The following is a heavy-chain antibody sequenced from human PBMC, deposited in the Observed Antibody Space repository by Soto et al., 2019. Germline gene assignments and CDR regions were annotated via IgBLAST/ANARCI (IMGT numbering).Heavy chain of an antibody. D-gene: IGHD3-9*01. CDR3: ARDPTDFDWLRGYYYMDV. J-gene: IGHJ6*03. Sequence: ASVKVSCKASGYTFTSYAMHWVRQAPGQRLEWMGWINAGNGNTKYSQKFQGRVTITRDTSASTAYMELSSLRSEDTAVYYCARDPTDFDWLRGYYYMDVWGKGTTVTVSS. V-gene: IGHV1-3*01. CDR1: GYTFTSYA. CDR2: INAGNGNT.